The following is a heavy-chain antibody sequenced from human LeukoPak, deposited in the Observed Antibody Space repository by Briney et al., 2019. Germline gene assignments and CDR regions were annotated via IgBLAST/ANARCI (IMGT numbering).Heavy chain of an antibody. CDR1: GGSISPSY. CDR2: IYYSGST. J-gene: IGHJ4*02. Sequence: SETLSLTCTVSGGSISPSYWSWIRQPPGKGLEWIGYIYYSGSTNYNPSLKSRVTISVDTSKNQFSLKLSSVTAADTAVYYCARDSDPDYFDYWGQGTLVTVSS. CDR3: ARDSDPDYFDY. V-gene: IGHV4-59*01.